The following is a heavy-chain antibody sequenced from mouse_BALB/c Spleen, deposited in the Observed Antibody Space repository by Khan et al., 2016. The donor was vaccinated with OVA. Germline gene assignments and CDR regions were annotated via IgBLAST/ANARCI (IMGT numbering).Heavy chain of an antibody. CDR1: GYTFKNHG. CDR2: INTYTGEP. J-gene: IGHJ4*01. CDR3: ARPPFVSYVMVY. Sequence: LVESGPELKKPGETVKISCKASGYTFKNHGMNWVKQAPGKGLKWMGWINTYTGEPTYVEDFKGRFAFSLETSASTAYLQINNLKNEDTATYFCARPPFVSYVMVYWGQGTSVTASS. V-gene: IGHV9-3-1*01.